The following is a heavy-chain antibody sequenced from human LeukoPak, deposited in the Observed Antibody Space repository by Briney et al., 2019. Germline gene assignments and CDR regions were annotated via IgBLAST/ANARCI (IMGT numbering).Heavy chain of an antibody. V-gene: IGHV4-38-2*01. D-gene: IGHD1-1*01. Sequence: SETLSLTCVVSGYSISNDYYWGWIRQPPGKGLEWIGNIYHSGGSYYNPSLKSRVTILVDTSKNRFSLKLSSVTAADTGVYYCAKAGTTGIHHWFDPWGQGNLVTVSS. CDR3: AKAGTTGIHHWFDP. CDR1: GYSISNDYY. CDR2: IYHSGGS. J-gene: IGHJ5*02.